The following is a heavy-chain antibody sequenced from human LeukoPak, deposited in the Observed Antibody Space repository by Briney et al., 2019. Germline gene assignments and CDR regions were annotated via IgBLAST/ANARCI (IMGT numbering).Heavy chain of an antibody. J-gene: IGHJ6*02. CDR2: INHSGST. D-gene: IGHD4-17*01. Sequence: SETLSLTCAVYGGSFSGYYWSWIRQPPGKGLEWIGEINHSGSTNYNPSLKSRVTISVDTSKNQFSLKLSSVTAADTAVYYCARPSYGDYGFYYYGMDVWGQGTTVTVS. V-gene: IGHV4-34*01. CDR3: ARPSYGDYGFYYYGMDV. CDR1: GGSFSGYY.